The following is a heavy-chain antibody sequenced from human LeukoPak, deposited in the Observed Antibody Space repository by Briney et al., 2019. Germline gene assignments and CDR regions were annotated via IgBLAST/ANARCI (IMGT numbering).Heavy chain of an antibody. V-gene: IGHV3-21*01. Sequence: PGGSLRLSCAASGFTFSSCSMNWVRQAPGKGLEWVSSISSSSSYIYYADSVKGRFTISRDNAKNSLYLQMNSLRAEDTAVYYCARVIDRYCSGGSCTAFDIWGQGTMVTVSS. D-gene: IGHD2-15*01. CDR1: GFTFSSCS. J-gene: IGHJ3*02. CDR3: ARVIDRYCSGGSCTAFDI. CDR2: ISSSSSYI.